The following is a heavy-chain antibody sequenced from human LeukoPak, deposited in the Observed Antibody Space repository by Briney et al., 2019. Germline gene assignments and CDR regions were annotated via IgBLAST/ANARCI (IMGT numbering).Heavy chain of an antibody. V-gene: IGHV1-18*01. Sequence: ASVKVSCKASGYTFTSYGISWVRQAPGQGLEWMGWISAYNGNTNYALKLQGRVTMTTDTSTSTAYMELRSLRSDDTAVYYCARDRSYYDFWSGYFDYWGQGTLVTVSS. CDR2: ISAYNGNT. D-gene: IGHD3-3*01. CDR3: ARDRSYYDFWSGYFDY. CDR1: GYTFTSYG. J-gene: IGHJ4*02.